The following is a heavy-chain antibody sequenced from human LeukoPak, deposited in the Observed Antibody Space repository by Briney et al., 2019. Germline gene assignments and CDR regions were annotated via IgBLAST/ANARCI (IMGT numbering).Heavy chain of an antibody. CDR1: GGSFSGYY. V-gene: IGHV4-34*01. J-gene: IGHJ5*02. D-gene: IGHD2-8*01. Sequence: SETLSLTCAVYGGSFSGYYWSWIRQPPGKGLEWIGEINHSGSTNYNPSLKSRVTISVDTSKNQFSLKLSSVTAADTAVYYCARGQTNQNWFDPWGQGTLVTVSS. CDR3: ARGQTNQNWFDP. CDR2: INHSGST.